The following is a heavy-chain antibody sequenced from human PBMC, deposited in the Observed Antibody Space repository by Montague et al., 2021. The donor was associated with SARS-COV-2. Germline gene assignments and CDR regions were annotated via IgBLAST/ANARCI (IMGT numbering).Heavy chain of an antibody. CDR2: VSASGST. CDR3: ARAVVAAPGTFAY. V-gene: IGHV4-4*07. Sequence: SETRSLTCTVSGDSISYFYWSWIRQPAGKGLEWIGRVSASGSTNYNPSLNSRVTMSVGTSKKQFSPRLSPVTAADTAVYYCARAVVAAPGTFAYWGQGTLGTVSS. J-gene: IGHJ4*02. D-gene: IGHD6-13*01. CDR1: GDSISYFY.